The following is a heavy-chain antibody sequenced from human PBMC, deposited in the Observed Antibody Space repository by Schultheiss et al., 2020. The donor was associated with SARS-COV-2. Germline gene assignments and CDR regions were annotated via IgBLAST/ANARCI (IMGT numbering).Heavy chain of an antibody. Sequence: GGSLRLSCAASGFTFSSYAMSWVRQAPGKGLEWVSAISGSGGSTYYADSVKGRFTISRDNSKNTLYLQMNSLRAEDTAVYYCARDRSVTISLDVWGQGTTVTVSS. CDR1: GFTFSSYA. CDR2: ISGSGGST. J-gene: IGHJ6*02. D-gene: IGHD3-3*01. V-gene: IGHV3-23*01. CDR3: ARDRSVTISLDV.